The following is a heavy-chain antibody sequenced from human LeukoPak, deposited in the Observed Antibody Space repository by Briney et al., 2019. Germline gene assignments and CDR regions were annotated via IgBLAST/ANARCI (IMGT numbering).Heavy chain of an antibody. CDR1: GFTFTSYG. CDR2: ISAYNGNT. J-gene: IGHJ4*02. V-gene: IGHV1-18*01. D-gene: IGHD3-22*01. Sequence: PGGSLRLSCAASGFTFTSYGISWVRQAPGQGLEWMGWISAYNGNTNYAQKLQGRVTMTTDTSTSTAYMELRSLRSDDTAVYYCARDGNPQYYYDSSGYSSWNYWGQGTLVTVSS. CDR3: ARDGNPQYYYDSSGYSSWNY.